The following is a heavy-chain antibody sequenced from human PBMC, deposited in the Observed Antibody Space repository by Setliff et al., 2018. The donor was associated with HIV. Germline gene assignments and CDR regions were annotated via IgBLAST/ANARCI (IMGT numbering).Heavy chain of an antibody. J-gene: IGHJ3*02. D-gene: IGHD2-21*02. CDR1: GFTFTSSV. CDR3: AATKGDWDRLLDAFDI. CDR2: IVVGSGAT. V-gene: IGHV1-58*02. Sequence: SVKVSCKASGFTFTSSVTQWVRQARGQSPEWMGWIVVGSGATNYAQKFQERVTITRDMSTRTAYMEMSSLKYEDTAVYYCAATKGDWDRLLDAFDIWGQGTMVTVSS.